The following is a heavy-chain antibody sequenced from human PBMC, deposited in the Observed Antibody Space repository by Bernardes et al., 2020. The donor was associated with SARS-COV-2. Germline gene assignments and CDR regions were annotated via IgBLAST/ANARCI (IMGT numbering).Heavy chain of an antibody. CDR2: IYYSGST. V-gene: IGHV4-39*01. Sequence: SETLSLTCTVSGGSISSRSYYWGWIRQPPGKGLEWIGSIYYSGSTYYNPSLKSRVTISVDTSKNQFSLKLSSVTAADTAVYYCARPLSSAWFWFDPWGQGTLVTVSS. CDR1: GGSISSRSYY. D-gene: IGHD6-6*01. J-gene: IGHJ5*02. CDR3: ARPLSSAWFWFDP.